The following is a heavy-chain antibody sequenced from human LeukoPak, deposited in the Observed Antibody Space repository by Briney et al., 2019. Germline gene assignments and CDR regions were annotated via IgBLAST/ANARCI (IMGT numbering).Heavy chain of an antibody. CDR3: ARGPSGYHNT. D-gene: IGHD5-12*01. CDR2: INSDGSST. J-gene: IGHJ4*02. V-gene: IGHV3-74*01. CDR1: GFTFSSYW. Sequence: GRSLRLSCAASGFTFSSYWMHWVRHAPGKGLGWVSRINSDGSSTSYADSVKGRFTISRDNAKNTLYLQMTSLRPEDTAVYYCARGPSGYHNTGGQGTLVTVSS.